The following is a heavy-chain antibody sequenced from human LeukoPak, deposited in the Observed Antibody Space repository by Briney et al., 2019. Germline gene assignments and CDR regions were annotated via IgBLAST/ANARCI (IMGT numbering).Heavy chain of an antibody. CDR1: GFTFSRFG. V-gene: IGHV3-48*02. CDR3: ARGTNTAMGVDN. CDR2: ISSSSSAM. D-gene: IGHD5-18*01. J-gene: IGHJ4*02. Sequence: GGSLRLSCAASGFTFSRFGMNWVRQAPGKGLEWISYISSSSSAMYYADSVKGRFTISRDNAKNSLYLQMSSLRDEDTAVYYCARGTNTAMGVDNWGQGTLVTVSS.